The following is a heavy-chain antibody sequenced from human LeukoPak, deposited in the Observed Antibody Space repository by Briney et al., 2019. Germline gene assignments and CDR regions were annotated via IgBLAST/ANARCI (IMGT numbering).Heavy chain of an antibody. Sequence: QAGGSLRLSCAVSGFTFNKNAMSWVRQAPGKGLEWVSAISGSGATTYYADSVKGRFTISRDNSKNTLYLQLNSLRAEDTAVYYCVKDRSTVVNNWFDPWGQGTLVTVSS. D-gene: IGHD2-21*01. CDR2: ISGSGATT. V-gene: IGHV3-23*01. CDR1: GFTFNKNA. J-gene: IGHJ5*02. CDR3: VKDRSTVVNNWFDP.